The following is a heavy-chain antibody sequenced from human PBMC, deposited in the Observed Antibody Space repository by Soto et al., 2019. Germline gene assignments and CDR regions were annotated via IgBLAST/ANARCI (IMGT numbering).Heavy chain of an antibody. D-gene: IGHD6-6*01. J-gene: IGHJ4*02. CDR3: ARDGEARPRDLFDY. CDR2: IWYDGSNK. CDR1: GFTFSSYG. Sequence: PXGSLGLSFAASGFTFSSYGMHGVRQAPGKGLEWVAVIWYDGSNKYYADSVKGRFTISRDNSKNTLYLQMNSLRAEDTAVYYCARDGEARPRDLFDYWGQGTLVTVSS. V-gene: IGHV3-33*01.